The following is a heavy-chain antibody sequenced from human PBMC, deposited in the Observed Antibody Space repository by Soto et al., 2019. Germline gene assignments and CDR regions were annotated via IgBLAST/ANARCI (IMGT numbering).Heavy chain of an antibody. J-gene: IGHJ4*02. CDR3: DRHLAAGDS. CDR2: VNPTGGST. CDR1: GYTFTSYY. V-gene: IGHV1-46*03. D-gene: IGHD6-25*01. Sequence: QVQLVQSGAEVKKPGASVRISCKASGYTFTSYYIHWVRQAPGQGLEWMAIVNPTGGSTNYAQKFQGRVPVTFDTSTSTVFMELNSLRSEDTAVYYCDRHLAAGDSWGQGTLVTVSS.